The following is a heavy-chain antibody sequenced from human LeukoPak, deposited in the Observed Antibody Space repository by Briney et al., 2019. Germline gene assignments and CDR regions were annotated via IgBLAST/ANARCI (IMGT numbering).Heavy chain of an antibody. CDR3: ARDKTEDGVSTGTLGY. V-gene: IGHV1-69*04. CDR2: IIPILGIA. Sequence: ASVKASCKASGGTFSSYTISWVRQAPGQGLEWMGRIIPILGIANYAQKFQGRVTITADKSTSTAYMELSSLRSEDTAVYYCARDKTEDGVSTGTLGYWGQGTLVTVSS. J-gene: IGHJ4*02. CDR1: GGTFSSYT. D-gene: IGHD1-1*01.